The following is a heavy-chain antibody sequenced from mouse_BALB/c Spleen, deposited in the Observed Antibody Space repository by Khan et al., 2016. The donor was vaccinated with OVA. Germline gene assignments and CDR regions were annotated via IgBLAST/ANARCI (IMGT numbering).Heavy chain of an antibody. D-gene: IGHD1-1*01. Sequence: QVQLQQSGAELAKPGASVKMSCKASDYTFTNYWMHWVKQRPGQGLEWIGYINPSTDYTEYNQKFKDKATLTADKSSSTAYMQLSSLTSEDSAVYYCVNHGSSSAWCTYWGQGTLVTVSA. V-gene: IGHV1-7*01. CDR1: DYTFTNYW. J-gene: IGHJ3*01. CDR3: VNHGSSSAWCTY. CDR2: INPSTDYT.